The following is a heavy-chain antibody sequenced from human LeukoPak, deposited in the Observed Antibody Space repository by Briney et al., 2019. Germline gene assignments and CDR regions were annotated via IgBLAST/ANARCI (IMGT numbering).Heavy chain of an antibody. CDR1: GGSISSYY. V-gene: IGHV4-59*01. CDR2: IYYSGST. D-gene: IGHD1-26*01. J-gene: IGHJ3*02. CDR3: ARDGRIVGASDAFDI. Sequence: PSETLSLTCTVSGGSISSYYWSWIRQPPGKGLEWIGYIYYSGSTNYNPSLKSRVTISVDTSKNQFSLKLSSVTAADTAVYYCARDGRIVGASDAFDIWGQGTMVTVSS.